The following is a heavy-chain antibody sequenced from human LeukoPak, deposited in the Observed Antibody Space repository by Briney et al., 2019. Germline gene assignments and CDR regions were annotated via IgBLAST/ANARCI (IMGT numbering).Heavy chain of an antibody. CDR3: ARGQRRHIDMAPSFDY. Sequence: PGGSLRLSCAASGFTFSSYSMNWVRQAPGKGLEWVSYISSSSIYIYYADSVKGRFTISRDTAKNSLYLQMNSLRGEDTAVYSCARGQRRHIDMAPSFDYWGQGTLVTVSS. CDR2: ISSSSIYI. V-gene: IGHV3-21*01. CDR1: GFTFSSYS. D-gene: IGHD5-24*01. J-gene: IGHJ4*02.